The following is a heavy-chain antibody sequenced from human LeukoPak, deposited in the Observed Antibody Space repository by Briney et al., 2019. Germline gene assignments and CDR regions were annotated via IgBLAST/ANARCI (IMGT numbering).Heavy chain of an antibody. J-gene: IGHJ5*02. D-gene: IGHD3-3*01. CDR2: ISGSGGST. V-gene: IGHV3-23*01. CDR3: AKVGEYYDFWSGPKWFDP. Sequence: GGSLRLSCAASGFIFDDYAMHWVRQAPGKGLEWVSAISGSGGSTYYADSVKGRFTISRDNSKNTLYLQMNSLRAEDTAVYYCAKVGEYYDFWSGPKWFDPWGQGTLVTVSS. CDR1: GFIFDDYA.